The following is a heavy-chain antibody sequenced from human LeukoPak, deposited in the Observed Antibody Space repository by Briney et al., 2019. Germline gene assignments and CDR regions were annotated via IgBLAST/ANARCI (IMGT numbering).Heavy chain of an antibody. CDR3: ARVRCSSTTCFFDY. CDR1: GFTFSSYA. Sequence: PGGSLRLSCAASGFTFSSYAMSWVRQAPGKGLEWVSAISGSGGSTYYADSVKGRFTISRDDSKNSLYLQMNSLRAEDTAVYYCARVRCSSTTCFFDYWGQGTLVTVSS. CDR2: ISGSGGST. V-gene: IGHV3-23*01. J-gene: IGHJ4*02. D-gene: IGHD2-2*01.